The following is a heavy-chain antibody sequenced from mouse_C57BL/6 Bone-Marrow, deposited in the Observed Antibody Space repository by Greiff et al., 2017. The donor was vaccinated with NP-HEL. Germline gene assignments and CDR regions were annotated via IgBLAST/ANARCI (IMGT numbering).Heavy chain of an antibody. V-gene: IGHV1-19*01. CDR1: GYTFTDYY. CDR3: ARRWLLDY. Sequence: VQPGASVKMSCKASGYTFTDYYMNWVKQSHGKSLEWIGVINPYNGGTSYNQKFKGKATLTVDKSSSTAYMELNSLTSEDSAVYYCARRWLLDYWGQGTTLTVSS. D-gene: IGHD2-3*01. J-gene: IGHJ2*01. CDR2: INPYNGGT.